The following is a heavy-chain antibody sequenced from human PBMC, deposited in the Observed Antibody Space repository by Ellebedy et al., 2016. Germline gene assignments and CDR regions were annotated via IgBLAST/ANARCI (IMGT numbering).Heavy chain of an antibody. CDR3: ASSSIAPNLTPRAFDI. CDR2: IYYSGST. V-gene: IGHV4-59*08. CDR1: GGSISSYY. Sequence: GSLRLSCTVSGGSISSYYWSWIRQPPGKGLEWIGYIYYSGSTNYNPSLKSRVTISVDTSKNQFSLKLSSVTAADTAVYYCASSSIAPNLTPRAFDIWGQGTMVTVSS. J-gene: IGHJ3*02. D-gene: IGHD6-6*01.